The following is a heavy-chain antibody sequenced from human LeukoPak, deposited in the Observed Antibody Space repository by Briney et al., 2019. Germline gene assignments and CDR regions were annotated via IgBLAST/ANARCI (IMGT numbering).Heavy chain of an antibody. J-gene: IGHJ4*02. V-gene: IGHV3-7*03. CDR1: GFTFSSYW. Sequence: GGSLRLSCAASGFTFSSYWMSWVRQAPGKGLEWVANIKQDGSEKYYVDSVKGRFTISRDNPKNTLYLQMNSLRAEDTAVYYCATGYADYGGAADYWGQGTLVTVSS. CDR2: IKQDGSEK. D-gene: IGHD4-17*01. CDR3: ATGYADYGGAADY.